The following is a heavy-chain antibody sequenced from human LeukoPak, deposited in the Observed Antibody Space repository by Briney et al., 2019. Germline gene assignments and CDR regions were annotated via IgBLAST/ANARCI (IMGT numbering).Heavy chain of an antibody. Sequence: SETLSLTCAVYGGSFSGYYWSWIRQPPGKGLEWIGEINHSGSTNYNPSLKSRVTMSVDTSKNQFSLKLSSVTAADTAVYYCARADYYGSGSSGAFDIWGQGTMVTVSS. CDR1: GGSFSGYY. J-gene: IGHJ3*02. CDR2: INHSGST. CDR3: ARADYYGSGSSGAFDI. V-gene: IGHV4-34*01. D-gene: IGHD3-10*01.